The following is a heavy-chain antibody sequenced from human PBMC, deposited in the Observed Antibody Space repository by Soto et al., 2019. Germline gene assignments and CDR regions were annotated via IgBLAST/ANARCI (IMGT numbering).Heavy chain of an antibody. D-gene: IGHD3-22*01. Sequence: GGSLGLSFSASGFTFSSYAMHWVRQAPGKGLEYVSSISTNGGSTHYADSVKGRFTISRDNSKNTQYLQMSSLRADDTAVYYCVKGEYYYDSSGYYPFDYWGQGT. CDR3: VKGEYYYDSSGYYPFDY. J-gene: IGHJ4*02. CDR2: ISTNGGST. V-gene: IGHV3-64D*06. CDR1: GFTFSSYA.